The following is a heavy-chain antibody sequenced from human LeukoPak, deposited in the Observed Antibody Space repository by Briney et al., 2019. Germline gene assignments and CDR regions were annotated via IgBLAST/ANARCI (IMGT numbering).Heavy chain of an antibody. CDR2: MYSSGKS. Sequence: SETLSLTCTVSGGSIHNNYWSWIRQPPGKGLEWIGSMYSSGKSDYSPSLKNRVTMSIDTSKNQFSLKLTSVTAADTAVYYCARGLGYYDSSGYYPRWSFDYWGQGTLVTVSS. J-gene: IGHJ4*02. V-gene: IGHV4-59*08. D-gene: IGHD3-22*01. CDR3: ARGLGYYDSSGYYPRWSFDY. CDR1: GGSIHNNY.